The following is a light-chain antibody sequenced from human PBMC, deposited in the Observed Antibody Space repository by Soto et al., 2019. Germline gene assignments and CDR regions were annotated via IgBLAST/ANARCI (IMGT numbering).Light chain of an antibody. J-gene: IGKJ1*01. Sequence: EIVMTQSPATLSVSQGEGATLSCKASQSVSSNLTWYQQKPGQAPRLLIYGASTRATGVPARFSGSGSGTEFTLTISSLQSEDFAVYYCQQYNDWWTFGQGTKVDI. V-gene: IGKV3-15*01. CDR1: QSVSSN. CDR2: GAS. CDR3: QQYNDWWT.